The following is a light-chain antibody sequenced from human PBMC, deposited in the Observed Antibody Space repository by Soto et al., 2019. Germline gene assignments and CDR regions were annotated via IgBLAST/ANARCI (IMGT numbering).Light chain of an antibody. Sequence: EIVLTQSPGTLSLSPGERATLSCRASQSVRSSYLAWYQQKPGQAPRLLIDGASSRATGIPDRFSGSGSGTDFTHTISGTEPEDFAVYYCQQYGSSPWTFGHGTKVEI. V-gene: IGKV3-20*01. CDR3: QQYGSSPWT. J-gene: IGKJ1*01. CDR1: QSVRSSY. CDR2: GAS.